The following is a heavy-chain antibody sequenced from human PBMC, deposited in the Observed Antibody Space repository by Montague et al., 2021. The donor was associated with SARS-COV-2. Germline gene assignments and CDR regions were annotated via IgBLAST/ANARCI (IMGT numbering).Heavy chain of an antibody. CDR3: ASTTSILRWCLDY. CDR2: ISGSGGST. Sequence: SLRLSCAASGFTFSSYAMSWVRQAPGKGLEWVSAISGSGGSTYYADSVKGRFTISRDNSKNTLYLQMNSLRAEDTAVYYCASTTSILRWCLDYWGQGTLVTVSS. J-gene: IGHJ4*02. CDR1: GFTFSSYA. D-gene: IGHD2-21*01. V-gene: IGHV3-23*01.